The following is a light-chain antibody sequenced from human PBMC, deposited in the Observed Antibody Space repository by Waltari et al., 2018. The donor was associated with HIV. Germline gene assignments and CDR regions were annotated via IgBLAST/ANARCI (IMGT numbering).Light chain of an antibody. J-gene: IGLJ3*02. CDR3: QVWDDIIGPYVV. CDR2: YHD. V-gene: IGLV3-21*04. Sequence: YVLTQPPSVSVAPGEAARISCVGNNITDKTIHWYQQKPGQATVLVSYYHDDRPSGMPERFSGSNSQNTATLTISRGEAGDEADYYCQVWDDIIGPYVVFGGGTKLTVL. CDR1: NITDKT.